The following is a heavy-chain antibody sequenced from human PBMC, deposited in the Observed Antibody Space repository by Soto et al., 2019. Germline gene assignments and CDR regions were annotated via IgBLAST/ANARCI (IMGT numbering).Heavy chain of an antibody. V-gene: IGHV4-61*05. Sequence: PSETLSLTCTVSGGSISSSSYYWGWIRQPPGKGLEWIGYIYYSGSTNYNPSLKSRVTISVDTSKNQFSLKLSSVTAADTAVYYCATNYYDSSGYDYWGQGTLVTVSS. J-gene: IGHJ4*02. CDR2: IYYSGST. D-gene: IGHD3-22*01. CDR3: ATNYYDSSGYDY. CDR1: GGSISSSSYY.